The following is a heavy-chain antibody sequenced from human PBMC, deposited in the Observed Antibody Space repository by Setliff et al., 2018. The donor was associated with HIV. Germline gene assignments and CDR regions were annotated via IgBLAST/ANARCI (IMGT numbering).Heavy chain of an antibody. V-gene: IGHV4-34*01. Sequence: SETLSLTCAVYGGSFSGYYWTWIRQPPGRGLEWIGEITHSGGTNYNRSLKSRVTISVDTSKNQFSLNLSSVTAADTAAYYCARGGLGVVGAIDYWSQGTLVTVSS. CDR2: ITHSGGT. CDR3: ARGGLGVVGAIDY. D-gene: IGHD2-15*01. J-gene: IGHJ4*02. CDR1: GGSFSGYY.